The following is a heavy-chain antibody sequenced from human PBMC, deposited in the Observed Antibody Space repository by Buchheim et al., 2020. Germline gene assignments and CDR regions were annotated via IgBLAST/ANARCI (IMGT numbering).Heavy chain of an antibody. CDR2: IYYSGST. CDR1: GGSVSSGSYY. D-gene: IGHD3-22*01. V-gene: IGHV4-61*01. Sequence: QVQLQESGPGLVKPSETLSLTCTVSGGSVSSGSYYWSWIRQPPGKGLEWIGYIYYSGSTNYNPSLKRRVTISVDTSKNPFSLKLSSVTAADTAVYYCARENDSSGQTGYFDYWGQGTL. CDR3: ARENDSSGQTGYFDY. J-gene: IGHJ4*02.